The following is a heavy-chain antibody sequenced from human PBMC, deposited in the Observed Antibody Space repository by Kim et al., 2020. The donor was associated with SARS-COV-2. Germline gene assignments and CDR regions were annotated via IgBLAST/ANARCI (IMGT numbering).Heavy chain of an antibody. CDR1: GGSFSGYY. CDR2: INHSGST. V-gene: IGHV4-34*01. J-gene: IGHJ5*02. D-gene: IGHD5-12*01. Sequence: SETLSLTCAVYGGSFSGYYWSWIRQPPGKGLEWIGEINHSGSTNYNPSLKSRVTISVDTSKNQFSLKLSSVTAADTAVYYCARAKADRGYSGYDYLPRYNWFDPWGQGTLVTVSS. CDR3: ARAKADRGYSGYDYLPRYNWFDP.